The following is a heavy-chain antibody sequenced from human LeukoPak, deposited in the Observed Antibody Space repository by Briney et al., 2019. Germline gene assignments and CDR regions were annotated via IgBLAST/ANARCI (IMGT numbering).Heavy chain of an antibody. J-gene: IGHJ4*02. CDR2: IYTSGST. V-gene: IGHV4-4*07. D-gene: IGHD3-3*01. CDR1: GGSIRSYY. CDR3: AGEYYDFWSGYSPNPYDY. Sequence: PSETLSLTCTDSGGSIRSYYWSWIRQPAGKGLEWIGRIYTSGSTNYNPSLKSRVTMSVDTSKNQFSLKLSSVTAADTAVYYCAGEYYDFWSGYSPNPYDYWGQGTLVTVSS.